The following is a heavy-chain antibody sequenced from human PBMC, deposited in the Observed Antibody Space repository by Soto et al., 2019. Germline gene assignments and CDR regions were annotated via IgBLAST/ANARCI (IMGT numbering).Heavy chain of an antibody. V-gene: IGHV3-30*18. D-gene: IGHD2-2*01. CDR3: AKDSSIHPFDY. CDR2: ISHGGSKK. Sequence: PGGSLRLSCAASGFTFSTYVMHWVRQAPGKGLEWVSFISHGGSKKQCADSVKGRFSISRDNSKNMLYLQMDSLRLEDTAVYYCAKDSSIHPFDYWGQGTLVTVSS. J-gene: IGHJ4*02. CDR1: GFTFSTYV.